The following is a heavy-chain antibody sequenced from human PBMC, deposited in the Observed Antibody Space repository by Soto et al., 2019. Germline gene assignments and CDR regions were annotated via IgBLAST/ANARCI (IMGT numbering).Heavy chain of an antibody. Sequence: ASVKVSCKASGYNFTAQYLHWVRKAPGEGLEWMGWINPTTGATRYAQKFQGRVTMTRDTSMSTAYLEVRSLRPDDTAVYYCAKGDSSWVSWFDPWGQGTLVTVSS. D-gene: IGHD6-19*01. CDR1: GYNFTAQY. CDR2: INPTTGAT. J-gene: IGHJ5*02. V-gene: IGHV1-2*02. CDR3: AKGDSSWVSWFDP.